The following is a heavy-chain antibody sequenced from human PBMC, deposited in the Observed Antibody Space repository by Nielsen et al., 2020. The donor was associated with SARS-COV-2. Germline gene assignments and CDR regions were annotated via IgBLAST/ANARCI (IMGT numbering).Heavy chain of an antibody. CDR3: ARGAYGPYYVWGSYRYFDY. Sequence: WIRQPPGKGLEWIGSIYYSGSTNYNPSLKSRVTISVDTSKNQFSLKLSSVTAADTAVYYCARGAYGPYYVWGSYRYFDYWGQGTLVTVSS. D-gene: IGHD3-16*02. J-gene: IGHJ4*02. CDR2: IYYSGST. V-gene: IGHV4-39*07.